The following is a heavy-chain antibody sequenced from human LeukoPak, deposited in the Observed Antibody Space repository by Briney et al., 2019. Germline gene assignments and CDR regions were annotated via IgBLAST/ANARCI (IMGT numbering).Heavy chain of an antibody. J-gene: IGHJ6*02. CDR3: ANKRSEETKQHHYGSGSYFNPWYYAMDV. CDR1: GGTFGNYA. CDR2: IIPMLGTS. Sequence: ASVKVSCKASGGTFGNYAFSWVRQAPGQGLDWMGGIIPMLGTSHLAQKFQGRVTITADESTSTDYMELSSLRSEDTAVYYCANKRSEETKQHHYGSGSYFNPWYYAMDVWGQGTTVTVSS. V-gene: IGHV1-69*13. D-gene: IGHD3-10*01.